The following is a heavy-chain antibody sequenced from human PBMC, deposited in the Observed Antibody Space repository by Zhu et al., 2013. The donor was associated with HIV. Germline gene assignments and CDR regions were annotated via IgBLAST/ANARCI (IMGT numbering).Heavy chain of an antibody. D-gene: IGHD2-8*02. CDR2: ISHTGSV. CDR3: ARHRGVVYASGYYYYGMDV. Sequence: QVQLQESGPRLVNPPEILFLTCTVSGGSIEAYYWSWIRRSPGKGLEWIGYISHTGSVDYNPSLKSRVTISVDTSKNQFSLKLSSVTAADTAVYYCARHRGVVYASGYYYYGMDVWGQGTTVTVSS. CDR1: GGSIEAYY. J-gene: IGHJ6*02. V-gene: IGHV4-59*08.